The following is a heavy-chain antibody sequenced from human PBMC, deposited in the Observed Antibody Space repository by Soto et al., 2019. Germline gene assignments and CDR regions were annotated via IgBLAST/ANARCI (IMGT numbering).Heavy chain of an antibody. Sequence: EVQLLESGGGLVQPGGSLRLSCAASGFTFSSYAMSWVRQAPGKGLEWVSAISGSGGSTYYADSVKGRFTISRDNSKHTLYLQMNSLRAEDTAVYYCARQRARTSSYVFVRWGYYGMDVWGQGTTVTVSS. J-gene: IGHJ6*02. V-gene: IGHV3-23*01. CDR1: GFTFSSYA. CDR2: ISGSGGST. D-gene: IGHD3-10*02. CDR3: ARQRARTSSYVFVRWGYYGMDV.